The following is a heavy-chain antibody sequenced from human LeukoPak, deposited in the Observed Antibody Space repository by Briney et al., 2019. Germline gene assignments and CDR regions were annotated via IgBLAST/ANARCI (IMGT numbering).Heavy chain of an antibody. CDR2: ISHSSSHL. CDR3: ARKGYRHDGGENYYSGLDV. D-gene: IGHD5-12*01. Sequence: PGGSLRLSCAASGFTFNTYSLNWVRQAPGKGPEWVASISHSSSHLSYADSVKGRFTISRDNAKNSLFLQLDSLGAGDTAVYYFARKGYRHDGGENYYSGLDVWGQGTTVTVSS. V-gene: IGHV3-21*01. CDR1: GFTFNTYS. J-gene: IGHJ6*02.